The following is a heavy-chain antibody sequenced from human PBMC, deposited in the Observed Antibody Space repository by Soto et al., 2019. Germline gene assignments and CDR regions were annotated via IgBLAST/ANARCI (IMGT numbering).Heavy chain of an antibody. D-gene: IGHD2-21*01. CDR2: ISGSGGST. CDR1: GFTFSSYA. CDR3: AKDLRRTLLYYYYYGMDV. J-gene: IGHJ6*02. Sequence: GGSLRLSCAASGFTFSSYAMSWVRQAPGKGLEWVSAISGSGGSTYYADSVKGRFTISRDNSKNTLYLQMNSLRAEDTAVYYCAKDLRRTLLYYYYYGMDVWGQGTTVTVSS. V-gene: IGHV3-23*01.